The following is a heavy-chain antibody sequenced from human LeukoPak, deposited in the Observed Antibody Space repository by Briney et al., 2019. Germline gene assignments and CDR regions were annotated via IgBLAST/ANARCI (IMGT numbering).Heavy chain of an antibody. CDR3: ASSKGADYDFWSGYYRGPYYYYGMDV. D-gene: IGHD3-3*01. J-gene: IGHJ6*02. CDR2: IYYSGST. CDR1: GGSISSYY. V-gene: IGHV4-59*08. Sequence: SETLSLTCTVSGGSISSYYWSWIRQPPGKGLEWIGYIYYSGSTNYNPSLKSRVTISVDTSKNQFSLKLSSVTAADTAVYYCASSKGADYDFWSGYYRGPYYYYGMDVWGQGTTVTVSS.